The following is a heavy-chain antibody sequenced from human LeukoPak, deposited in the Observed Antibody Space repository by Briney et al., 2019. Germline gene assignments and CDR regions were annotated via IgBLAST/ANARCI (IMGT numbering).Heavy chain of an antibody. V-gene: IGHV3-23*01. D-gene: IGHD2-2*02. CDR1: GFTFSSYA. Sequence: GGSLRLSCAASGFTFSSYAMSWVRQAPGKGLEWVSAISGSGGSTYYADSVKGRFTISRDNSKNTLYLQMNSLRAEDTAVYYCAKSQYCSSTSCYTTYGMDVWGQGTTVTVSS. CDR3: AKSQYCSSTSCYTTYGMDV. CDR2: ISGSGGST. J-gene: IGHJ6*02.